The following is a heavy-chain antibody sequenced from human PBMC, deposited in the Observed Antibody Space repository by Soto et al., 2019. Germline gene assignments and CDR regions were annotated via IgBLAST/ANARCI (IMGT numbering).Heavy chain of an antibody. CDR3: VKGSEVARPELDY. D-gene: IGHD2-15*01. CDR1: GFSFSNCG. J-gene: IGHJ4*02. CDR2: ISSDGSDK. V-gene: IGHV3-30*18. Sequence: QVQLVESGGGVVQPGRSLRLSCAASGFSFSNCGMHWVRQAPGKGLGWVAAISSDGSDKYYSESVKGRFTISRDNSKNTLFLQMNRLRVEDTAVYYCVKGSEVARPELDYWGQGTLVTVSS.